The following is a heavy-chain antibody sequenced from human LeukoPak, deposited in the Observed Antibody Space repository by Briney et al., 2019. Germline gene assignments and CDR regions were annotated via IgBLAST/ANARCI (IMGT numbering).Heavy chain of an antibody. V-gene: IGHV4-30-4*01. CDR2: IYYSGST. CDR1: GGSISSGDYS. Sequence: TSETLSLTCTVSGGSISSGDYSWSWIRQPPGKGLEWIGYIYYSGSTYYNPSLKSRVTISVDTSKNQFSLKLSSVTAADTAVYYCAREEVGAFDIWGQGTMVTVSS. CDR3: AREEVGAFDI. J-gene: IGHJ3*02. D-gene: IGHD2-2*01.